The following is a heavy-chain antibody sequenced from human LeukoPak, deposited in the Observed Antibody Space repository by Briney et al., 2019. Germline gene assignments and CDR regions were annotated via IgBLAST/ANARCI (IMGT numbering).Heavy chain of an antibody. J-gene: IGHJ3*02. CDR3: ARGSFDWVRNDGFHI. V-gene: IGHV4-39*01. D-gene: IGHD3-9*01. CDR1: GGSISSVDYY. CDR2: IYYSGST. Sequence: ETSQTLSLTCTVSGGSISSVDYYWSWIRQPPGKGLEWIGSIYYSGSTYYNPSLKSRVTISVDTSKNQFSLKLNSVTAADTAVYYCARGSFDWVRNDGFHIWGQGTMVTASS.